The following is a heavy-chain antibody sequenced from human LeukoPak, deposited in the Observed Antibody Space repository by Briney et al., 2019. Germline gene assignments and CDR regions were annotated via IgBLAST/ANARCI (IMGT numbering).Heavy chain of an antibody. CDR3: AKGELVPAAIGFYYYGMDV. D-gene: IGHD2-2*01. V-gene: IGHV3-23*01. J-gene: IGHJ6*02. Sequence: GGSLRLSCAASGFTFSSYAMSWVRQAPGEGLEWVSAISGSGGSTYYADSVKGRFTISRDNSKNTLYLQMNSLRAEDTAVCYCAKGELVPAAIGFYYYGMDVWGQGTTVTVSS. CDR1: GFTFSSYA. CDR2: ISGSGGST.